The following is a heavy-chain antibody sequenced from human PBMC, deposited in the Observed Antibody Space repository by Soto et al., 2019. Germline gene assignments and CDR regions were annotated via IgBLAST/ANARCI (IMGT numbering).Heavy chain of an antibody. J-gene: IGHJ5*02. CDR1: GGTFSSYA. V-gene: IGHV1-69*13. Sequence: SVKVSCKASGGTFSSYAMSWVRQAPGQGLEWMGGIIPIFGTANYAQKFQGRVTITADESTSTAYMELSSLRSEDTAVYYCARSYDFWSGYSSALNWFDPWGQGTLVTVSS. CDR2: IIPIFGTA. CDR3: ARSYDFWSGYSSALNWFDP. D-gene: IGHD3-3*01.